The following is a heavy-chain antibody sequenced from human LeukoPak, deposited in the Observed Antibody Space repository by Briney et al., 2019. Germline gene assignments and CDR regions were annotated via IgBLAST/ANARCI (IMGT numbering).Heavy chain of an antibody. CDR3: ARLGYYYDTSGYFFDY. Sequence: PSETLSLTCAVSGGSIINSNWRSWVRQPPGKGLEWIGEIDHSGSTSYNPSLKSRVTMSVDRSQNQFSLRLSTVTAADTAVYYCARLGYYYDTSGYFFDYWGQGTLVTVSS. CDR1: GGSIINSNW. J-gene: IGHJ4*02. CDR2: IDHSGST. D-gene: IGHD3-22*01. V-gene: IGHV4-4*02.